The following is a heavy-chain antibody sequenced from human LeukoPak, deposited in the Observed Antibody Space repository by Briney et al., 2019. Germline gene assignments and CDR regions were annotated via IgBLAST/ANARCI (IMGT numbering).Heavy chain of an antibody. CDR2: ITPSGGST. J-gene: IGHJ4*02. CDR1: GYTFTSYY. D-gene: IGHD5-24*01. CDR3: ARDSATAVDY. V-gene: IGHV1-46*01. Sequence: ASVKVSCKASGYTFTSYYMHSVRQAPGQGLEWMGIITPSGGSTSYAQEFQGRVTMTRDMSTSTVYMELSSLRSEDTAVYCCARDSATAVDYWGQGTLVTVSS.